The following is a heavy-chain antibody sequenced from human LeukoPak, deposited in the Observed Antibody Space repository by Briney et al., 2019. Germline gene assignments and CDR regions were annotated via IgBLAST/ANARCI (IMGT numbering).Heavy chain of an antibody. CDR2: IYYSGST. CDR1: GGSISSSSYY. V-gene: IGHV4-39*07. CDR3: ARPLGGGYDLNY. D-gene: IGHD5-12*01. J-gene: IGHJ4*02. Sequence: SETLSLTCTVSGGSISSSSYYWGWIRQPPGKGLEWIGSIYYSGSTYYNPSLKSRVTISVDTSKNQFSLKLSSVTAADTAVYYCARPLGGGYDLNYWGQGTLVTVSS.